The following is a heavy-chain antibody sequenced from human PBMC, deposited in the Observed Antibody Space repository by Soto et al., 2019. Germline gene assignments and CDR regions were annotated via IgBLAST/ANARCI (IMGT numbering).Heavy chain of an antibody. CDR1: GFTFSSYS. V-gene: IGHV3-21*01. D-gene: IGHD1-26*01. Sequence: GGSLRLSCAASGFTFSSYSMNWVRQAPGKGLEWVSSISSSSSYIYYADSVKGRFTISRDNAKNSLYLQMNSLRAEDTAVYYCARVGGSYPPFDYWGQGTLVTVSS. CDR2: ISSSSSYI. CDR3: ARVGGSYPPFDY. J-gene: IGHJ4*02.